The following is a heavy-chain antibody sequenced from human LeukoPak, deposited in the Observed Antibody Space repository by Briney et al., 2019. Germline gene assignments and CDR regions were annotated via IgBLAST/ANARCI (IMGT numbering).Heavy chain of an antibody. CDR3: AKGGGYGSGTYSED. CDR2: ITNGGGRT. V-gene: IGHV3-23*01. D-gene: IGHD3-10*01. J-gene: IGHJ4*02. CDR1: GFTFSNYA. Sequence: GGSLRLSCAASGFTFSNYAMGWVRQAPGKGLEWVSGITNGGGRTYYADSMKGRFISSRDNSKNMLYLQMNSLRAEDTAVYYCAKGGGYGSGTYSEDWGQGILVTVSS.